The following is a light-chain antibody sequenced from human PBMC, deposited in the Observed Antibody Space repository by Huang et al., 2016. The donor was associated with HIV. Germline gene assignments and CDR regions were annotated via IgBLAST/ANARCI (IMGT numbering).Light chain of an antibody. CDR1: QFIGNY. Sequence: DIQMTQSPSSLSASVGDRVTITCRASQFIGNYLNWYQQRPGKAPKLLIYAASSLQHGVPSRFSGSGSGTDFTLTINNLRPEDFATYFCQQSYNSWTFGPGTKVE. J-gene: IGKJ1*01. V-gene: IGKV1-39*01. CDR2: AAS. CDR3: QQSYNSWT.